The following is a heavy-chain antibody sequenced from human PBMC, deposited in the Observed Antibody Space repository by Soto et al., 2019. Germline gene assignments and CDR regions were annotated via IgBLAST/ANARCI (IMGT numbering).Heavy chain of an antibody. V-gene: IGHV4-31*03. CDR1: GGSISSGGYY. CDR2: IYYSGST. D-gene: IGHD4-17*01. CDR3: ARSPEATVTAFDY. Sequence: QVQLQESGPGLVKPSQTLSLTCTVSGGSISSGGYYWSWIRQHPGKGLEWIGYIYYSGSTYYNPSLNRRVTISVDTSKNQFSLKLSSVTAADTAVYYCARSPEATVTAFDYWGQGTLVTVSS. J-gene: IGHJ4*02.